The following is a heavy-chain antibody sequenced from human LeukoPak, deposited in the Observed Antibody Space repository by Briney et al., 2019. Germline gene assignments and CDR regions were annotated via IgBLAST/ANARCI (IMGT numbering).Heavy chain of an antibody. Sequence: ASVKVSCKASGYTFTGYYMHWVRQAPRQGLEWMGWINPNSGGTNYAQKFQGRVTMTRDTSISTAYMELSRLRSDDTAVYYCARDMASTTVTTAYYYGMDVWGQGTTVTVSS. D-gene: IGHD4-17*01. J-gene: IGHJ6*02. V-gene: IGHV1-2*02. CDR2: INPNSGGT. CDR3: ARDMASTTVTTAYYYGMDV. CDR1: GYTFTGYY.